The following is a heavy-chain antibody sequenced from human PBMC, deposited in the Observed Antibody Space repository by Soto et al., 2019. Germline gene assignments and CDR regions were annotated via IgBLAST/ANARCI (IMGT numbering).Heavy chain of an antibody. CDR3: ARSEEDSDYYYYGMDV. CDR2: IYYSGST. Sequence: WETLSLTCTVSGGSISSSSYYWGWIRQPPGKGLEWIGSIYYSGSTYYNPSLKSRVTISVDTSKNQVSLQLNSVTPEDTAVYYCARSEEDSDYYYYGMDVWGQGTTVTVSS. V-gene: IGHV4-39*01. CDR1: GGSISSSSYY. D-gene: IGHD2-15*01. J-gene: IGHJ6*02.